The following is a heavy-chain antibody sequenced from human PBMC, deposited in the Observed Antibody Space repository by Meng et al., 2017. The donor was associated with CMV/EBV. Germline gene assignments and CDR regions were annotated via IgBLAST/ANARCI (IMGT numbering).Heavy chain of an antibody. V-gene: IGHV1-46*01. J-gene: IGHJ3*02. Sequence: ASVKVSCKASGYTFTSYYMHWVRQAPGQGLEWMGIINPSGGSTSYAQKFQGRVTVTRDTSKNQFSLKLSSVTAADTAVYYCARRTMIDAFDIWGQGTMVTVSS. CDR3: ARRTMIDAFDI. CDR2: INPSGGST. CDR1: GYTFTSYY. D-gene: IGHD3-22*01.